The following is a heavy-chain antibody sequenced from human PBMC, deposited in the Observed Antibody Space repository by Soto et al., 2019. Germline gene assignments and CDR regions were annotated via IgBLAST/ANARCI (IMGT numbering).Heavy chain of an antibody. V-gene: IGHV4-59*01. CDR3: ARDRLAGPRYCNGGTCYSDYYYGLDV. CDR2: VYYDGHT. J-gene: IGHJ6*02. CDR1: GGSINNNF. D-gene: IGHD2-15*01. Sequence: SETLSLTCTVSGGSINNNFWGWIRQPPGKGLEWIGYVYYDGHTDYNPSLESRVTIAVDTSKNQFSLRLTSVTAADTAVYYCARDRLAGPRYCNGGTCYSDYYYGLDVWGQGTTVTVSS.